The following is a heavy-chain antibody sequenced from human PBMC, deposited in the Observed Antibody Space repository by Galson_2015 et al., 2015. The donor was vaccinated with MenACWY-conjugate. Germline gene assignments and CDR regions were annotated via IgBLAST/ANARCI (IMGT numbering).Heavy chain of an antibody. J-gene: IGHJ2*01. CDR2: IKSKTDGGTT. V-gene: IGHV3-15*01. D-gene: IGHD3-22*01. CDR1: GFTFSNAW. Sequence: SLRLSCAASGFTFSNAWMSWVRQAPGKGLEWVGRIKSKTDGGTTDYAAPVKGRFTISRDDSKNTLYLQMNSLRAEDTAVYYCAKDPNYFDSPRSSRDLWGRGTLVTVSS. CDR3: AKDPNYFDSPRSSRDL.